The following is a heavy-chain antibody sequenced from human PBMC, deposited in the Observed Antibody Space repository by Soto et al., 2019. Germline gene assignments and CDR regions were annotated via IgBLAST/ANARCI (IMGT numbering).Heavy chain of an antibody. CDR3: ARSGHTFAGVV. Sequence: SETLSLTWTVSGASMSDYYGSWIRQSPGKGLEHIGYLHYSGCANYNPSLKSRVTISMDTSKNQFSLNLNSVTAADTAIYYCARSGHTFAGVVWGQGIPVTVSS. V-gene: IGHV4-59*01. CDR2: LHYSGCA. J-gene: IGHJ4*02. CDR1: GASMSDYY. D-gene: IGHD3-16*01.